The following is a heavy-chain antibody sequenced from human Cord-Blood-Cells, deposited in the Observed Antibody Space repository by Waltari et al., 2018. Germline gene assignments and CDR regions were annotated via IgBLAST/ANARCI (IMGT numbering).Heavy chain of an antibody. Sequence: LVQSGAEVKKPGASVKVSCKASGYTFTSYGISWVRTAPGQGLEWMGWISAYNGNTNYAQKLQGRVTMTTDTSTSTAYMELRSLRSDDTAVYYCARDDVNIVVVPAAHDAFDIWGQGTMVTVSS. V-gene: IGHV1-18*04. CDR3: ARDDVNIVVVPAAHDAFDI. D-gene: IGHD2-2*01. CDR2: ISAYNGNT. J-gene: IGHJ3*02. CDR1: GYTFTSYG.